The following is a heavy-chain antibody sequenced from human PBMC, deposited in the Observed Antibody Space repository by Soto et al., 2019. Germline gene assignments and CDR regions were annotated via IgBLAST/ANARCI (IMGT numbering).Heavy chain of an antibody. V-gene: IGHV1-69*01. CDR1: GGTFSSYA. Sequence: QVQLVQSGAEVKKPGSSVKVSCKASGGTFSSYAISWVRQAPGQGLEWMGGIIPIFGTANYAQKFQGRVTITADESTSTACMELSSLRSEDTAVYYCARTSSDIVVVPAAKHYNWFDPWGQGTLVTVSS. CDR2: IIPIFGTA. CDR3: ARTSSDIVVVPAAKHYNWFDP. D-gene: IGHD2-2*01. J-gene: IGHJ5*02.